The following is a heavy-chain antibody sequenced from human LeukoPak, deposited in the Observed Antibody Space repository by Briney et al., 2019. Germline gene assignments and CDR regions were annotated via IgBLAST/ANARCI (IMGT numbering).Heavy chain of an antibody. J-gene: IGHJ4*02. CDR3: ARDRYCSGGSCYWTRDFDY. CDR1: GFTFSDYY. D-gene: IGHD2-15*01. Sequence: NPWGSLLLSCAASGFTFSDYYMSWIRQAPGKGLEWVSYISSSGSTIYYADSVKGRFTISRDNAKNSLYLQMNSLRAEDTAVYYCARDRYCSGGSCYWTRDFDYWGQGTLATVSS. V-gene: IGHV3-11*04. CDR2: ISSSGSTI.